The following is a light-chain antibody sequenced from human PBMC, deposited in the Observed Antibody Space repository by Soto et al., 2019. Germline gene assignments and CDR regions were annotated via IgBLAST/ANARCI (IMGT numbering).Light chain of an antibody. J-gene: IGLJ3*02. CDR2: EVS. V-gene: IGLV2-14*01. Sequence: QSALTQPASVSGSPGQSITISCTGTSSDVGGYNYVSWYQQHPGKAPKLMIYEVSNRPSGVSNRFSGSKSGNTASLTISGLQAEDAADYYCSSYTNRSTRVFGGGTQLTVL. CDR3: SSYTNRSTRV. CDR1: SSDVGGYNY.